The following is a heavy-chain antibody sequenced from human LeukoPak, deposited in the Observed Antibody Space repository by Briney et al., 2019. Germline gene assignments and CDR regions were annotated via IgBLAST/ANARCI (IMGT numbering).Heavy chain of an antibody. CDR1: GGSISPYY. CDR3: ARAYYYGSGTFDI. V-gene: IGHV4-59*01. D-gene: IGHD3-10*01. CDR2: VYYTGST. Sequence: SETLSLTCTVSGGSISPYYWSWIRQPPGKGLEGIGYVYYTGSTYYNPSLKSRVTILIDTSKNQFSLKLTSVTAADTAVYYCARAYYYGSGTFDIWGQGTMVTVSS. J-gene: IGHJ3*02.